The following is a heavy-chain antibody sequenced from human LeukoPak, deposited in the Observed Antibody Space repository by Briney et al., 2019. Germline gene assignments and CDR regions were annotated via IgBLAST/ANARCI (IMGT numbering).Heavy chain of an antibody. D-gene: IGHD1-26*01. CDR2: IWHDGSPT. J-gene: IGHJ3*01. CDR3: VTHYKWDLLVHAFDF. CDR1: GIPFKKYG. V-gene: IGHV3-33*01. Sequence: GGSPRLSCAVSGIPFKKYGMHWVRQAPGKGLEWVATIWHDGSPTMYADSAKGRFTISRDDSKNMLYLQMNSLRAEDTAEYYCVTHYKWDLLVHAFDFWGQGTRVTVSS.